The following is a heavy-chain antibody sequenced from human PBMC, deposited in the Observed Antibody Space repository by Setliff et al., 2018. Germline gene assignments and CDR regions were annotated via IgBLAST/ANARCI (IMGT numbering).Heavy chain of an antibody. CDR3: ARGPRRGGFDY. CDR2: IYYSGNSNYDT. CDR1: GGSINSYY. J-gene: IGHJ4*02. Sequence: PSETLSLTCIVSGGSINSYYWNWIRQPPGKGLEWIGYIYYSGNSNYDTNYNPSLKSRVTILSDTSKNQFSLKVISVTPADTAVYYCARGPRRGGFDYWGQGTLVTVSS. V-gene: IGHV4-59*01. D-gene: IGHD3-16*01.